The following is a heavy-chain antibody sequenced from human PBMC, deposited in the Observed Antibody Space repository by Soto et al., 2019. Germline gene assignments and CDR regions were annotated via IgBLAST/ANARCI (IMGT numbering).Heavy chain of an antibody. J-gene: IGHJ4*02. V-gene: IGHV3-23*01. CDR2: INSGGGT. Sequence: GGSLRLSCAASGFTFSSFSMTWVRQAPGKGLEWVSTINSGGGTYYADSVKGRFTISRDNSQNTLSLQMASLRADDSAVYYCARGTFGPDYWGQGTLVTVSS. CDR1: GFTFSSFS. CDR3: ARGTFGPDY. D-gene: IGHD3-10*01.